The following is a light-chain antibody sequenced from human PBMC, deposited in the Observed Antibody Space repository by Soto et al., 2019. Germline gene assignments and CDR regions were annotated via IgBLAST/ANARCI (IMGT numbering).Light chain of an antibody. CDR2: LGS. Sequence: DIVMTQSPLSLPVTPGEPASISCRSSQSLLYSNGYNYLDWYLQKPGQSPQLLIYLGSNRASGVPYRFSGGGSGTDFTLKISRVEAEDVGVYYCMQALQVPHTFGQGTKLEIK. J-gene: IGKJ2*01. CDR1: QSLLYSNGYNY. V-gene: IGKV2-28*01. CDR3: MQALQVPHT.